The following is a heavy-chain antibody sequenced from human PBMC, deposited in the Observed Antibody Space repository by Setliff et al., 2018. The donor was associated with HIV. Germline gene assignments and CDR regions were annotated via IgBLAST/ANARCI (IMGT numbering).Heavy chain of an antibody. V-gene: IGHV4-34*11. CDR2: NYYSGTT. Sequence: PSETLSLTCAVYGESLSDYYWGWIRRPPGKGLEWMGFNYYSGTTYHNPSLRSRVAISLDTSRNQFSLMLSSVTAADTAVYYCARLGDYDSSGYSWFDYWGQGTLVTVSS. D-gene: IGHD3-22*01. CDR1: GESLSDYY. J-gene: IGHJ4*02. CDR3: ARLGDYDSSGYSWFDY.